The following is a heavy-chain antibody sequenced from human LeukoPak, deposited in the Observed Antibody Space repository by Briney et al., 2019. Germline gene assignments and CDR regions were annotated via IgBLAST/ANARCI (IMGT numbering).Heavy chain of an antibody. J-gene: IGHJ4*02. Sequence: GGSLRPSCAASGFTFSSYGMSWVRQAPGKGLEWVSAISGSGGSTYYADSVKGRFTISRDNAKNSLYLQMNSLRAEDTAVYYCARWYYDSSGYYYPDYWGQGTLVTVSS. D-gene: IGHD3-22*01. CDR2: ISGSGGST. CDR3: ARWYYDSSGYYYPDY. V-gene: IGHV3-23*01. CDR1: GFTFSSYG.